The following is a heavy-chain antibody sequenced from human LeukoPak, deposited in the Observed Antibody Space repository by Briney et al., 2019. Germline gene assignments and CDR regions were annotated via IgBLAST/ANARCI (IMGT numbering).Heavy chain of an antibody. D-gene: IGHD1-26*01. CDR1: GYTFTSFG. CDR2: ISAYNGNT. Sequence: ASVKVSCKASGYTFTSFGISWVRQAPGQGLEWMGWISAYNGNTNYAQKLQGRVTMTTDTSTSTAYMELRSLRSDDTAVYYCSRDWPHPLFSGSYSPLDYWGQGTLVTVSS. J-gene: IGHJ4*02. V-gene: IGHV1-18*01. CDR3: SRDWPHPLFSGSYSPLDY.